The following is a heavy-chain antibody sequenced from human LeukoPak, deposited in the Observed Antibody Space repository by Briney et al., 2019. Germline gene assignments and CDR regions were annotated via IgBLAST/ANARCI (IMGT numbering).Heavy chain of an antibody. D-gene: IGHD3-16*01. V-gene: IGHV3-7*03. CDR3: ARGGGLDV. CDR2: INHNGNVN. Sequence: GGSLRLSCAASGFTFSSYWMNWARQAPGKGLEWVASINHNGNVNYYVDSVKGRFITSRDNAKNSLYLQVSNLRAEDTAVDFCARGGGLDVWGQGATVTVSS. CDR1: GFTFSSYW. J-gene: IGHJ6*02.